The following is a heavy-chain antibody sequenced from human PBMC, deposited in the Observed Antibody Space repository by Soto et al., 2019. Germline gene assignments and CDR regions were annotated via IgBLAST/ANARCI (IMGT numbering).Heavy chain of an antibody. V-gene: IGHV4-34*01. CDR1: GGSFSGYY. D-gene: IGHD3-10*01. CDR3: ASASSGPLYYYYYGMDV. CDR2: INHSGST. Sequence: PSETLSLTCAVYGGSFSGYYWSWIRQPPGKGLEWIGEINHSGSTNYNPSLKSRVTISVDTSKNQFSLKLSSVTAADTAVYYCASASSGPLYYYYYGMDVWGQGTTVTVSS. J-gene: IGHJ6*02.